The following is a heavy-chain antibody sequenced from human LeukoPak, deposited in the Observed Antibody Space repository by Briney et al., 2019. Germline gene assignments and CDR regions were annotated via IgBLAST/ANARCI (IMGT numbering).Heavy chain of an antibody. Sequence: GGSLRLSCAASGFTFSSYGMHWVRQAPGKGLEWVAVIWYDGSYTYYAESVKGRFTISRDNSTNTLYLQMSSLRAKDTAVYYCAKPTSGDGSFLIDYWGQGTLVTVSS. V-gene: IGHV3-33*06. CDR3: AKPTSGDGSFLIDY. CDR2: IWYDGSYT. CDR1: GFTFSSYG. J-gene: IGHJ4*02. D-gene: IGHD1-26*01.